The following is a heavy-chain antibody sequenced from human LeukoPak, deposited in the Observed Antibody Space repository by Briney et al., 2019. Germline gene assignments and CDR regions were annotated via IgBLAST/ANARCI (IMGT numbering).Heavy chain of an antibody. D-gene: IGHD3-16*01. J-gene: IGHJ5*02. Sequence: GSLRLSCAASGFIVSSNYMSWVRQAPGKGLEWIGEINHSGSTNYNPSLKSRVTISVDTSKKQFSLKLSSVTAADTAVYYCARGRLLMWFDPWGQGTLVTVSS. V-gene: IGHV4-34*01. CDR2: INHSGST. CDR1: GFIVSSNY. CDR3: ARGRLLMWFDP.